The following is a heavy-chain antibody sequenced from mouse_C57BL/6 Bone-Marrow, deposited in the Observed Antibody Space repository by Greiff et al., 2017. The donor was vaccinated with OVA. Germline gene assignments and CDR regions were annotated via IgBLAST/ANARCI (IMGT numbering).Heavy chain of an antibody. Sequence: DVKLQESGGGLVKPGGSLKLSCAASGFTFSSYAMSWVRQTPEKRLEWVATISDGGSYTYYPDNVKGRFTISRDNAKNNLYLQMSQLKSEDTAMYYCAREMIYYGSSPYWYFDVWGTGTTVTVSS. CDR2: ISDGGSYT. V-gene: IGHV5-4*01. CDR3: AREMIYYGSSPYWYFDV. CDR1: GFTFSSYA. D-gene: IGHD1-1*01. J-gene: IGHJ1*03.